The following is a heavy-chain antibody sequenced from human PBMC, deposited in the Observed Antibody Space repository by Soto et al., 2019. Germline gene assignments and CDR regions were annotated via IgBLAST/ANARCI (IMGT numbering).Heavy chain of an antibody. CDR1: GGSISSSSYY. J-gene: IGHJ6*04. D-gene: IGHD2-2*01. CDR3: ASPAPYCSSTSCYGEATYYYYYGMDV. CDR2: IYYSGST. V-gene: IGHV4-39*01. Sequence: SETLSLTCTVSGGSISSSSYYWGWIRQPPGKGLEWIGSIYYSGSTYYNPSLKSRVTISVDTSKNQFSLKLSSVTAADTAVYYCASPAPYCSSTSCYGEATYYYYYGMDVWGKGTTVPVSS.